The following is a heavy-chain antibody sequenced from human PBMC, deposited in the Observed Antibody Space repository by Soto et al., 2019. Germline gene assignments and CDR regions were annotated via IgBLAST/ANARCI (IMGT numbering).Heavy chain of an antibody. CDR1: GFTFNSYA. CDR2: ISGSGGST. CDR3: AKDRRSYSSGWYYFDY. Sequence: PGGSLRLSCAASGFTFNSYAMSWVRQAPGRGLEWVAGISGSGGSTYYADSVKGRFTISRDNSKNTLYLQLNSLRAEDTAVYYCAKDRRSYSSGWYYFDYWGQGTLVTVSS. D-gene: IGHD6-19*01. V-gene: IGHV3-23*01. J-gene: IGHJ4*02.